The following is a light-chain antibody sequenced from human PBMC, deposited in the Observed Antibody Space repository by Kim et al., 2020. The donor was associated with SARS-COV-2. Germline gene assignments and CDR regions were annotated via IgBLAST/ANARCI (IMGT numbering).Light chain of an antibody. V-gene: IGKV3-15*01. J-gene: IGKJ4*01. Sequence: PGETVTLSCRASQGVSSSLAWYHQKPGQAPRLLTYGASSRATGIPARFSGSGSGTEFTLTISSLQSEDFAVYYCQQYHNWPPLTFGGGTKVEIK. CDR3: QQYHNWPPLT. CDR1: QGVSSS. CDR2: GAS.